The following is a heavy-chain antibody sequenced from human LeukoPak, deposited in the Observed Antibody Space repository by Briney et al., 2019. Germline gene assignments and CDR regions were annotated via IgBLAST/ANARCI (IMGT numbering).Heavy chain of an antibody. CDR2: ISDSAYST. CDR3: ARAADTNRFDP. D-gene: IGHD5-18*01. V-gene: IGHV3-23*01. J-gene: IGHJ5*02. Sequence: GGSLRLSCAASGFTFSSYAMSWVRQAPGKGLEWVSAISDSAYSTFYADSVKGRFTISRDDSQNTLYLQMSSLRAEDTAVYYCARAADTNRFDPWGQGALVTVSS. CDR1: GFTFSSYA.